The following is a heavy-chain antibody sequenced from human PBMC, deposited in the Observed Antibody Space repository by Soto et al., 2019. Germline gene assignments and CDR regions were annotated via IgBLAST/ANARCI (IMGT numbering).Heavy chain of an antibody. CDR3: ARGYCSGAGCYGRGAWFHP. Sequence: QLQLQESGAGLVKPSETLSLTCTVSGDSINSGTYFWGWIRQPPGKGLEWIGTMYYSRSTHYNPSLKNRVTIFVDTSKNQFSLKLSSVTAADTAVFYCARGYCSGAGCYGRGAWFHPWGQGTLVTVSS. D-gene: IGHD2-15*01. CDR1: GDSINSGTYF. V-gene: IGHV4-39*01. J-gene: IGHJ5*02. CDR2: MYYSRST.